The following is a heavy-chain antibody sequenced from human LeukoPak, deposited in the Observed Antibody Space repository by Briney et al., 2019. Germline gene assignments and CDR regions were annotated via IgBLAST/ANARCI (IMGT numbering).Heavy chain of an antibody. CDR1: GFTVSNFW. D-gene: IGHD3-10*01. Sequence: GGSLRLSCAASGFTVSNFWMHWVRKAPGQGLVWVSRINSDGTSTNYADSVKGRLTISRDNTKNTLYLQMNSLTVEDTAVYYCARETWSRGGDAFDIWGRGTMVTVSS. CDR3: ARETWSRGGDAFDI. V-gene: IGHV3-74*01. CDR2: INSDGTST. J-gene: IGHJ3*02.